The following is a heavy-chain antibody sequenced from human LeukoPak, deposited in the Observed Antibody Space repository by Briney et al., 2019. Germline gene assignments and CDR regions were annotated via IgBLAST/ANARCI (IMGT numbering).Heavy chain of an antibody. V-gene: IGHV5-51*01. CDR1: GSYFAGYW. J-gene: IGHJ4*02. D-gene: IGHD6-13*01. Sequence: GESLKISCQTSGSYFAGYWIGWVRQLPGKGLEWMGIIYPGDSDTTYSPSFQGQVPISADKSISTAFLHCSRLRPSDSARYYCARSGIASTTSDYWGQGTLVTVSS. CDR3: ARSGIASTTSDY. CDR2: IYPGDSDT.